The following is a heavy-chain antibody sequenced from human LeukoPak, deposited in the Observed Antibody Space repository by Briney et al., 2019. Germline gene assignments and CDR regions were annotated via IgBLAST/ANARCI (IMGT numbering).Heavy chain of an antibody. J-gene: IGHJ4*02. CDR3: ARTTSMTASGYDY. V-gene: IGHV1-8*03. D-gene: IGHD2-21*02. CDR1: GYTFTNYH. Sequence: ASVKVSCKASGYTFTNYHINWVRQASGQGREWMTWINPDTGDKGYARKFQDRVTITTDTSISPAYMELTSLSSEDTDVYFCARTTSMTASGYDYWGQGTLVTVSS. CDR2: INPDTGDK.